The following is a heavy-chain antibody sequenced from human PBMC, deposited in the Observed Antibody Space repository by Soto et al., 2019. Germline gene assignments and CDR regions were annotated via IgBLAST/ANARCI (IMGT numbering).Heavy chain of an antibody. CDR2: IYYSGST. CDR3: ARGGDYGDYVWFDP. D-gene: IGHD4-17*01. Sequence: QVQLQESGPGLVQPSQTLSLTCTVSGGSISSGGYYWSWIRQHPGKVLEWIVYIYYSGSTYYNPSLNGRVTRSVDTSKNQFSLKLSSVTAADTAVYDGARGGDYGDYVWFDPWGQGTLGTVSS. CDR1: GGSISSGGYY. V-gene: IGHV4-31*03. J-gene: IGHJ5*02.